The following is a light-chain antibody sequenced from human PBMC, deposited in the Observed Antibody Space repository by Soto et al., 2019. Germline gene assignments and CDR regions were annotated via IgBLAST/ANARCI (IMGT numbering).Light chain of an antibody. CDR2: DVR. CDR1: TSDIGGYNF. CDR3: NSYRTISTYV. V-gene: IGLV2-14*01. J-gene: IGLJ1*01. Sequence: QSALTQPASVSGSPGQSITISCTGTTSDIGGYNFVSWYQQHPVKAPKLLIYDVRTRPSGVSNRFSASKSGNTASLTISGLQAADESDYYCNSYRTISTYVFGSGTKVTVL.